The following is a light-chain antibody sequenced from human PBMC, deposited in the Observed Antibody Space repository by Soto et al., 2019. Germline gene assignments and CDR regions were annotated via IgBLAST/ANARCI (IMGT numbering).Light chain of an antibody. CDR2: GAS. V-gene: IGKV3-15*01. J-gene: IGKJ2*01. CDR1: QSVSSN. CDR3: HQYNNWHT. Sequence: EIVMTQSPATLSVSPGERATLSCRASQSVSSNLAWYQQKPGQAPRLLIYGASTRATGVPARFSGTGSGTEFTLTFSSLQSEDFAVYYCHQYNNWHTFGQGTKLEIK.